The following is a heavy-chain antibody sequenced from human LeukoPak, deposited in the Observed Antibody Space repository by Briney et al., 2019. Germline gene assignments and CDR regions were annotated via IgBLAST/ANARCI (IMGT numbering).Heavy chain of an antibody. CDR1: GFTFTTVW. V-gene: IGHV3-15*01. D-gene: IGHD3-16*01. Sequence: GGSLRLSCAASGFTFTTVWMSWVRQAPGKGLEWVGRVKGDGNSGTPDYAAPVKGRFTISRDDSKSTVFLQMHSLKIEDTAVYYCTADGGPRYWGQGTLVAVPS. CDR3: TADGGPRY. J-gene: IGHJ4*02. CDR2: VKGDGNSGTP.